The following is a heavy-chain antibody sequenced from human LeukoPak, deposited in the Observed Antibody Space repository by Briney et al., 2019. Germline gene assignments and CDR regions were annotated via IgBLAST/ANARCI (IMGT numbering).Heavy chain of an antibody. CDR3: ARGIRSNDGGAYYPYHFDY. V-gene: IGHV3-53*01. CDR2: IYVGDNV. D-gene: IGHD3-22*01. J-gene: IGHJ4*02. CDR1: GFIVSSNY. Sequence: GGSLRLSCVASGFIVSSNYLNGVRQAPGKGLEWLSIIYVGDNVYYADSVKGRFTISRDTSRNAVYLQMNSLTAEDTAIYYCARGIRSNDGGAYYPYHFDYWGQGTLVTVSS.